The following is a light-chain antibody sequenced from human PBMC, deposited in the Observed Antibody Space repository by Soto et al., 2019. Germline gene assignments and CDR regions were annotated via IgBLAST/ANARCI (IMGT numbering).Light chain of an antibody. J-gene: IGLJ1*01. CDR3: QSYDSSLSGLV. V-gene: IGLV1-40*01. Sequence: QPVLTQPPSVSGAPGQRVTISCTGSSSNIGAGYDVHWYQQLPGTAPKLLIYGNSNRPSGVPDRFSGSKSGTSASLAITGLQAEYEADYYCQSYDSSLSGLVFGTGTKLTVL. CDR1: SSNIGAGYD. CDR2: GNS.